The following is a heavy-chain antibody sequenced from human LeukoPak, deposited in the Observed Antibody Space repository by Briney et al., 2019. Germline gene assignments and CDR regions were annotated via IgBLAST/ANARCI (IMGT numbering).Heavy chain of an antibody. CDR1: GGSISSSSYY. D-gene: IGHD3-10*01. J-gene: IGHJ4*02. CDR3: ARLHYYGSGSYYSYFGY. CDR2: IYYSGST. V-gene: IGHV4-39*07. Sequence: SETLSLTCTVSGGSISSSSYYWGWIRQPPGKGLEWIGSIYYSGSTYYNPSLKSRVTISVDTSKNQFSLKLSSVTAADTAVYYCARLHYYGSGSYYSYFGYWGQGTLVTVSS.